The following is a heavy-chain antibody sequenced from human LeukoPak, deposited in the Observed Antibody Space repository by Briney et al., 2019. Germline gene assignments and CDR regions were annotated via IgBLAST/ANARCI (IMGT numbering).Heavy chain of an antibody. Sequence: PSETLSLTCTVSGGSISSYYWGWIRQPPGKGLECIGSIYYVGSTYYNPSLKSRVTISVDTSNNQFSLKLSSVTAADTAVYYCARHRCSSTSCEFDYWGQGTLVTVSS. V-gene: IGHV4-39*01. CDR3: ARHRCSSTSCEFDY. CDR2: IYYVGST. CDR1: GGSISSYY. J-gene: IGHJ4*02. D-gene: IGHD2-2*01.